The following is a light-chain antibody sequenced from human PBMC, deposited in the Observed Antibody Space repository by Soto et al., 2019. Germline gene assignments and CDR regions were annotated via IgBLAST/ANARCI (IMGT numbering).Light chain of an antibody. CDR2: AAS. Sequence: DIQMTQSPSSLSASVGDRVTITCRASQSISSYLNWYQQKPGKAPNLLIYAASTLQSGVPSRFSGSGSGTDFALANRSLQPEDFATYYCQQSYTTPLTVGGGTKVDIK. CDR1: QSISSY. V-gene: IGKV1-39*01. J-gene: IGKJ4*01. CDR3: QQSYTTPLT.